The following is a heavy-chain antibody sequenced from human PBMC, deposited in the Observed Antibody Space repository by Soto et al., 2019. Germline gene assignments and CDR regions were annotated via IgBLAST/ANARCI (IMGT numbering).Heavy chain of an antibody. CDR3: ARQAAGYVDI. Sequence: GESLKISCLGSGYKFTISWIGWVRQMPGKGLEWMGNIFPGDSDTRYSPSFQGQVTISADKSISTAYLQWSTLKASDTAMYYCARQAAGYVDIWGQGTMVTVSS. D-gene: IGHD5-12*01. CDR2: IFPGDSDT. CDR1: GYKFTISW. V-gene: IGHV5-51*01. J-gene: IGHJ3*02.